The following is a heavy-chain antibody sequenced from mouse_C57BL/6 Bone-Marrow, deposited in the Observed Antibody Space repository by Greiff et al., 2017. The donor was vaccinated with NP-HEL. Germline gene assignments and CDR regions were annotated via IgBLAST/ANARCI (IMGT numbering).Heavy chain of an antibody. V-gene: IGHV2-9-1*01. D-gene: IGHD1-1*01. CDR1: GFSLTSYA. CDR3: ARNYYYGSSFYFDY. CDR2: IWTGGGT. J-gene: IGHJ2*01. Sequence: VQLQESGPGLVAPSQSLSITCTVSGFSLTSYAISWVRQPPGKGLEWLGVIWTGGGTNYNSALKSRLSISKDNTKSQVFLKMNSLQTDYTARYYCARNYYYGSSFYFDYWGQGTTLTVSS.